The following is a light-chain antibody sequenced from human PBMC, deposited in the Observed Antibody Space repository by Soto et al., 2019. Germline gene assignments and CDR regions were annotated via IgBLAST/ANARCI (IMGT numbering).Light chain of an antibody. CDR2: DVS. V-gene: IGLV2-14*01. CDR3: SSYTGSSTLLV. CDR1: SSDVGGYNY. J-gene: IGLJ1*01. Sequence: QSALTQPASVSGSPGQSITISCTGTSSDVGGYNYVSWYQQHPGKAPKLMIYDVSNRPSGVSNRFSGSKSGNTASLTISGLQAEDEADYYCSSYTGSSTLLVFGTGTQLTVL.